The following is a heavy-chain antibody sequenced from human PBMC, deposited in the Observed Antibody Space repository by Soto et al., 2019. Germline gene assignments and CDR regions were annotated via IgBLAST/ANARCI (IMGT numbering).Heavy chain of an antibody. V-gene: IGHV5-51*01. CDR3: ARFLMGSCYCMEV. J-gene: IGHJ6*02. Sequence: GESLKISCKGSGYSFNSYSIGWVRQMPGKGLEWMGSIYHGDSDTRYSPSFQGQLTISAEKAISTAYLQWSSLKASDTAAYYGARFLMGSCYCMEVWGRGATVTVAS. CDR1: GYSFNSYS. CDR2: IYHGDSDT. D-gene: IGHD3-3*01.